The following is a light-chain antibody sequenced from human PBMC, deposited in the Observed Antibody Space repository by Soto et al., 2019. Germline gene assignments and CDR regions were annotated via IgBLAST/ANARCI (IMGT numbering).Light chain of an antibody. V-gene: IGKV3-15*01. Sequence: EIVMTQSPATLSVSPGARATLSCRASQTISTNLAWYQHKPGQPPSLLIYGAATRATGVPARFSGSGSGTQFTLTITSLQSEDVAVYYCQQYNSWTWTFGQGTKVEIK. CDR2: GAA. CDR3: QQYNSWTWT. J-gene: IGKJ1*01. CDR1: QTISTN.